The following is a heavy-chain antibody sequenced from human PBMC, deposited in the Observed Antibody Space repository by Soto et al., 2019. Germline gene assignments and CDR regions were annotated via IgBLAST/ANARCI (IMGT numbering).Heavy chain of an antibody. V-gene: IGHV3-9*01. J-gene: IGHJ6*02. CDR3: AKTLAWRYSEGMDV. CDR1: GFTFDDYA. Sequence: EVQLVESGGGLVQPGRSLRLSCAASGFTFDDYAMHWVRQAPGKGLEWVSGISWNSGSIGYADSVKGRFTISRDKAKNSLYLQMNSLRAEDTALYYCAKTLAWRYSEGMDVWGQGTTVTVSS. CDR2: ISWNSGSI. D-gene: IGHD5-12*01.